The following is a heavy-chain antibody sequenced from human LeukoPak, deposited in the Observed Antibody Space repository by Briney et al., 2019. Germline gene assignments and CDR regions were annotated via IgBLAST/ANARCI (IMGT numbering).Heavy chain of an antibody. Sequence: GRSLRLSCAASGFTFSSYGMHGVRQAPGKGLEWVEVIWYDGSNKYYADSVKGRFTISRDNSKNTLYLQMNSLRAEDTAVYYCAGSAKGYYATYWGQGTLVTVSS. J-gene: IGHJ4*02. D-gene: IGHD2-2*01. V-gene: IGHV3-33*01. CDR3: AGSAKGYYATY. CDR1: GFTFSSYG. CDR2: IWYDGSNK.